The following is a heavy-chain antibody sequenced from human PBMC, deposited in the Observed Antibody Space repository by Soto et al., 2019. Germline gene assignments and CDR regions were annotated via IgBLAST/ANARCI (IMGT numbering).Heavy chain of an antibody. V-gene: IGHV4-59*01. CDR3: ARYNSYAIDY. J-gene: IGHJ4*02. CDR2: IHYSGTT. CDR1: GTSISSYY. Sequence: SETLSLTCTVSGTSISSYYWSWIRQPPGKGLEWIANIHYSGTTNYNPSLASRVTLSVDTSRNQFSLKMTSVTAADRAMYFCARYNSYAIDYWGRGTLVTVSS. D-gene: IGHD2-8*01.